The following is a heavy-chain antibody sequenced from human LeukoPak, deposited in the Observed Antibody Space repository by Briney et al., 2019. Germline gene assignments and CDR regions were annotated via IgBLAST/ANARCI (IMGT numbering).Heavy chain of an antibody. CDR2: ISGSGGRT. Sequence: GGSLRLSCAASGFTFSSYVMSWVRQAPGKGLEWVSAISGSGGRTYYEDSVKGRFAISRDNSKNTLFLQMNSLRAEDTAIYYCAQRSRELLTWGQGTLVTVSS. V-gene: IGHV3-23*01. J-gene: IGHJ5*02. CDR3: AQRSRELLT. CDR1: GFTFSSYV. D-gene: IGHD1-26*01.